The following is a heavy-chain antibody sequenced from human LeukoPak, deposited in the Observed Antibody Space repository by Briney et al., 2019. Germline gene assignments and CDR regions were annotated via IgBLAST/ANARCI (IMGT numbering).Heavy chain of an antibody. CDR3: ARALYSGYDY. V-gene: IGHV4-59*01. CDR1: GGSISSYY. D-gene: IGHD5-12*01. J-gene: IGHJ4*02. Sequence: TSETLSLTCTVSGGSISSYYWSWIRQPPGKGLEWIGYIYYSGSTNYNPSLKSRVTISVDTSKNQFSLKLSSVTAADTAVYYCARALYSGYDYWGQGTLVTVSS. CDR2: IYYSGST.